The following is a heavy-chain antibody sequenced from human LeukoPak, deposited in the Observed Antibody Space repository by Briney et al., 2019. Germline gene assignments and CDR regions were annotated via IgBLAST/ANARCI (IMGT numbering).Heavy chain of an antibody. J-gene: IGHJ5*01. CDR3: ARDGSGWANWFDS. CDR1: GYSFTSYA. V-gene: IGHV1-3*01. CDR2: INAGNGNT. Sequence: GASVKVSCKASGYSFTSYAMHWVRQAPGQRLEWMGWINAGNGNTKYSQKFQGRVTITRDTSASTAYMELSSLRSEDTALYYCARDGSGWANWFDSWGQGTLVTVSS. D-gene: IGHD6-19*01.